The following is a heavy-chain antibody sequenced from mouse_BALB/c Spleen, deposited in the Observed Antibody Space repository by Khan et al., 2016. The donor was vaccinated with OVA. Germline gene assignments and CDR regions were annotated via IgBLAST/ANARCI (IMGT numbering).Heavy chain of an antibody. CDR3: AGGHGYYAMDY. CDR1: GYTFTSYW. J-gene: IGHJ4*01. V-gene: IGHV1-87*01. Sequence: QVQLKQSGAELARPGASVKLSCKASGYTFTSYWMQWVKQRPGQGLEWIGAIYPGDGDTRYTQKFKGKATLTADKSSSTAYMQLSSLASEDSAVYYCAGGHGYYAMDYWGQGTSVTVSS. D-gene: IGHD1-2*01. CDR2: IYPGDGDT.